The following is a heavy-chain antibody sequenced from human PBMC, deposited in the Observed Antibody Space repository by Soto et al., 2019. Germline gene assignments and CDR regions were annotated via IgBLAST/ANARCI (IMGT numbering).Heavy chain of an antibody. D-gene: IGHD6-25*01. Sequence: QVQLVESGGGVVQPGRSLRLSCAASGFTFSSYGMHWVRQAPGKGLEWVAVISYDGSNKYYADSVKGRFTISRDNSKNTLYLQMNSLRAEDTAVYYCAKPRQALYYYYGMDVWGQGTTVTVSS. CDR3: AKPRQALYYYYGMDV. CDR1: GFTFSSYG. CDR2: ISYDGSNK. V-gene: IGHV3-30*18. J-gene: IGHJ6*02.